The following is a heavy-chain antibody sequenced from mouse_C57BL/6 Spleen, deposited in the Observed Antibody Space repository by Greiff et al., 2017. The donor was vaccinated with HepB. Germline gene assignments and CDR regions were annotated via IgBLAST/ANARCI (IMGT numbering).Heavy chain of an antibody. D-gene: IGHD4-1*01. V-gene: IGHV1-26*01. CDR2: INPNNGGT. CDR3: ARRDWDRYFDV. CDR1: GYTFTDYY. Sequence: VQLQQSGPELVKPGASVKISCKASGYTFTDYYMNWVKQSHGKSLEWIGDINPNNGGTSYNQKFKGKATLTVDKSSSTAYMELRSLTSEDSAVYYCARRDWDRYFDVWGTGTTVTVSS. J-gene: IGHJ1*03.